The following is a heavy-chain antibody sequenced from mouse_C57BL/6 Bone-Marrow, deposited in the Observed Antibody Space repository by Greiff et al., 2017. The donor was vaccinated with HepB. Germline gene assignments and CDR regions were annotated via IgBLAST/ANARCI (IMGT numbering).Heavy chain of an antibody. CDR2: ISDGGSYT. CDR1: GFTFSSYA. V-gene: IGHV5-4*03. D-gene: IGHD1-1*01. J-gene: IGHJ2*01. Sequence: EVKVVESGGGLVKPGGSLKLSCAASGFTFSSYAMSWVRQTPEKRLEWVATISDGGSYTYYPDNVKGRFTISRDNAKNNLYLQMSHLKSEDTAMYYCARGVVATSPLGYWGQGTTLTVSS. CDR3: ARGVVATSPLGY.